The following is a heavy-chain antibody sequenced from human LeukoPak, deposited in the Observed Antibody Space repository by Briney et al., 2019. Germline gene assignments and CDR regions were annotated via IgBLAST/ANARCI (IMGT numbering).Heavy chain of an antibody. J-gene: IGHJ4*02. V-gene: IGHV4-38-2*02. Sequence: PSETLSLTCTVSGYSISSGYYWGWIRQPPGKGLEWIGSIYHSGSTYYNPSLKSRVTISVDTSKNQFSLKLSSVTAADTAVYYCARDPIPHYYDSSGYLGGQGTLVTVSS. CDR2: IYHSGST. CDR1: GYSISSGYY. CDR3: ARDPIPHYYDSSGYL. D-gene: IGHD3-22*01.